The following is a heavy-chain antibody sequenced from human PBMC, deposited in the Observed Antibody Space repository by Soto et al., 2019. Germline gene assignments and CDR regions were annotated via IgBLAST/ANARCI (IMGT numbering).Heavy chain of an antibody. D-gene: IGHD6-19*01. J-gene: IGHJ4*02. Sequence: ASVKVSCKTSGYTFTSYAIHWLRQAPGQGREGMGWINVGNCKTKYLQRFQVRVTLTSGTSASTAYMELSSLRVDGTALYHCAGAGYSSGWASYFDFWGQGTPVTVSS. CDR3: AGAGYSSGWASYFDF. CDR2: INVGNCKT. V-gene: IGHV1-3*01. CDR1: GYTFTSYA.